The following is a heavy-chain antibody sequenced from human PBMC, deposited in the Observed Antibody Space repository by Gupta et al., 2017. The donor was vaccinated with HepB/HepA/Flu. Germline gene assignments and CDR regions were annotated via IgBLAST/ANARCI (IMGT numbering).Heavy chain of an antibody. Sequence: EVQLVECGGGLVQPGGSLRLSCAAIGFTFSAYWMQWVRQAPGRGLVWVSRINSDGSSTNYADSVKGRFTISRDNAKNTLYLQMNSLRAEDTAIYYCARGPQYIGSYYPGDYWCQGTLVTAAS. J-gene: IGHJ4*02. D-gene: IGHD1-26*01. CDR3: ARGPQYIGSYYPGDY. V-gene: IGHV3-74*01. CDR1: GFTFSAYW. CDR2: INSDGSST.